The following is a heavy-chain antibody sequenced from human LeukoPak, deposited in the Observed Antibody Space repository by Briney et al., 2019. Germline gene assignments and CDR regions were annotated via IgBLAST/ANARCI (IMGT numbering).Heavy chain of an antibody. CDR3: AKDTWRYDY. CDR2: ISGSGGST. Sequence: WGSLRLSCAASGFIFSSYAMSWVRQAPGKGLEWVSTISGSGGSTYYADSVKGRFTISRDNSKNTLYLQTNSLRAEDTAVYYCAKDTWRYDYWGQGTLVTVSS. V-gene: IGHV3-23*01. J-gene: IGHJ4*02. CDR1: GFIFSSYA. D-gene: IGHD2/OR15-2a*01.